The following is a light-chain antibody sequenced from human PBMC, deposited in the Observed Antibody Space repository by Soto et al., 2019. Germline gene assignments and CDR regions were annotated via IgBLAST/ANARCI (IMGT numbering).Light chain of an antibody. J-gene: IGKJ1*01. CDR3: HQYGASPWT. Sequence: EIVLTQSPGTLSLSAGERATLSCRASQSVSSNYFAWFQQRPGQAPRLLIYGVSTRATGTPDRFSASGSATEFTLNINRLEPEDFAVYYCHQYGASPWTFGQGTTVDIK. CDR1: QSVSSNY. V-gene: IGKV3-20*01. CDR2: GVS.